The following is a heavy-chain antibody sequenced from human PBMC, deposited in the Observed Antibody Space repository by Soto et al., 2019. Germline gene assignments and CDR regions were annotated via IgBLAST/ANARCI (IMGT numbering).Heavy chain of an antibody. D-gene: IGHD3-10*01. J-gene: IGHJ4*02. CDR3: ARRWGEGRVDY. V-gene: IGHV4-4*02. CDR2: IYHSGNT. Sequence: QVQLQESGPGLVKPSGTLSLTCAVSGGSISSSNWWSWVRQPPGKGLEWIGEIYHSGNTNYNPSLKSRVPMAVEKSRNQCSLKLSSVTAADTAVYYCARRWGEGRVDYWGQGTLVTVSS. CDR1: GGSISSSNW.